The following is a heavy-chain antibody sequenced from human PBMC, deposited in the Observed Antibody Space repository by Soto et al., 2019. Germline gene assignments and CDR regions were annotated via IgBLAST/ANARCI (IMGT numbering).Heavy chain of an antibody. J-gene: IGHJ4*02. CDR3: GRGVSAGVDY. CDR1: GYSFTSLD. CDR2: MEPSTGRT. Sequence: QVQLVQSGAEVREPGASVKVSCKASGYSFTSLDINWVRQTAGQGLEWMGWMEPSTGRTGYAQKFQGRVTMTRDTSINTAYMELTTLTSDATAFYYGGRGVSAGVDYWGQGTLVTVSS. D-gene: IGHD1-26*01. V-gene: IGHV1-8*01.